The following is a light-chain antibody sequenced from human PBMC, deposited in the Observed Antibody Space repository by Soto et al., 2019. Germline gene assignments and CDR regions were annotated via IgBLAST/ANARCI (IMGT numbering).Light chain of an antibody. CDR2: AIA. V-gene: IGKV3D-20*02. Sequence: EIVLTQSPGTLSLSPGESAALSCRASQSVTSNYLVWYRQKPGQAPRLLIYAIASKAAGIPDRFNGSGSWTDFTLTITRLEPEDSAVYYCQQHSNSPWTFGQGTRVEV. CDR1: QSVTSNY. J-gene: IGKJ1*01. CDR3: QQHSNSPWT.